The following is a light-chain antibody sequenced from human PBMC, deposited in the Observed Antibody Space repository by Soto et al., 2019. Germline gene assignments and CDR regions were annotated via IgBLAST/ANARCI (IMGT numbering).Light chain of an antibody. V-gene: IGKV3-15*01. CDR3: QQYNNWPRAT. CDR2: DAS. Sequence: EIVMTQSPATLSVSPGERATLSCRASQGVGSGVSWYQQKPGQSPRLLVYDASTRATAIPARFSGSGSGTEFNLTISSLQSEDFGVYYCQQYNNWPRATFGGGTRWIS. J-gene: IGKJ4*01. CDR1: QGVGSG.